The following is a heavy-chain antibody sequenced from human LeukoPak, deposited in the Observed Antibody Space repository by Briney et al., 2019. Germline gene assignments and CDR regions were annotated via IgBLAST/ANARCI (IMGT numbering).Heavy chain of an antibody. Sequence: GGSLRLSCAASGFTFSSYGMHWVRQAPGKGLEWVAVISYDGSNKYYADSVKGRFTISRDNSKNTLYLQMNSLRAEDMALYYCAKDHRRYCSSTSCYGPFDYWGQGTLVTVSS. CDR3: AKDHRRYCSSTSCYGPFDY. J-gene: IGHJ4*02. V-gene: IGHV3-30*18. CDR1: GFTFSSYG. D-gene: IGHD2-2*01. CDR2: ISYDGSNK.